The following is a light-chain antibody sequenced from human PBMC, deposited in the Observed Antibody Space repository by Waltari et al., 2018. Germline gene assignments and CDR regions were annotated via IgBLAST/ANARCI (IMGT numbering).Light chain of an antibody. CDR3: SSFVGNNNLV. J-gene: IGLJ3*02. CDR1: SSDVGYYNY. CDR2: EDT. Sequence: QSALTQPPSASGSPGQSVTISCTGLSSDVGYYNYVSWYQQHPGKAPKLIMYEDTLRPSGVPDRFSGSKSGNTASLTVSGLQADDEADYYCSSFVGNNNLVFGGGTKVTVL. V-gene: IGLV2-8*01.